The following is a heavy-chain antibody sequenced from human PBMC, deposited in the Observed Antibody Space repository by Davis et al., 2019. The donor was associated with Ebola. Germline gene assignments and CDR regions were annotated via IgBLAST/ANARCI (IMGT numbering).Heavy chain of an antibody. CDR2: IYYTGRT. CDR1: GGSISTSSYY. J-gene: IGHJ6*04. Sequence: MPSETLSLTCTVSGGSISTSSYYWGWIRQPPGKELEWIGSIYYTGRTNYSPSLRSRVTMSVDTSRNHFSLKLSSVTAADTAVYYCARQRGGSDYYYYGLDVWGKGTTVTVSS. V-gene: IGHV4-39*01. D-gene: IGHD3-16*01. CDR3: ARQRGGSDYYYYGLDV.